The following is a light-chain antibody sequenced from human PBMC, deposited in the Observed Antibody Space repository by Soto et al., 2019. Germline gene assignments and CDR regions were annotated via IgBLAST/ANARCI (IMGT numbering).Light chain of an antibody. CDR2: HAS. CDR1: QSISNW. Sequence: IQMTKSPSPLPASIGDRVNITCRASQSISNWLAWYQQKPGTAPNVLIYHASNLQSGVPSRFSGSGSGTEFTLTISSLQPDDFATYYCQQDNSYSFGQVAKVDVK. V-gene: IGKV1-5*01. CDR3: QQDNSYS. J-gene: IGKJ1*01.